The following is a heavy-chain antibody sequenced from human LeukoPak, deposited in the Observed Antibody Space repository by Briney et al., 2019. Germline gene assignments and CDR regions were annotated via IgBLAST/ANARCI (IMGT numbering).Heavy chain of an antibody. CDR3: ARVSPNSSDSPYYYYYYMDV. CDR1: GFTFSSYW. Sequence: GGSLGLSCAASGFTFSSYWMSWVRQAPGKGLEWVANIKQDGSEKYYVDSVKGRFTISRDNAKNSLYLQMNSLRAEDTAVYYCARVSPNSSDSPYYYYYYMDVWGKGTTVTVSS. D-gene: IGHD3-22*01. CDR2: IKQDGSEK. J-gene: IGHJ6*03. V-gene: IGHV3-7*01.